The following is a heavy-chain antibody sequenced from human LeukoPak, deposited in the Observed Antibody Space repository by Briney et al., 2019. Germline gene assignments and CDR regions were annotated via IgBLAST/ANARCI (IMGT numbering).Heavy chain of an antibody. V-gene: IGHV3-23*01. D-gene: IGHD5-18*01. CDR1: GFTFSSYA. CDR2: ISGSGGST. Sequence: PGGSLRLSCAASGFTFSSYAMSWVRQAPGKGLEWVSAISGSGGSTYYADSVKGRFTISRDNSKNTLYLQMNSLRAEDTAVYYCAKGGDTAMVYYYYYYGMDVWGQGTTVTVSS. CDR3: AKGGDTAMVYYYYYYGMDV. J-gene: IGHJ6*02.